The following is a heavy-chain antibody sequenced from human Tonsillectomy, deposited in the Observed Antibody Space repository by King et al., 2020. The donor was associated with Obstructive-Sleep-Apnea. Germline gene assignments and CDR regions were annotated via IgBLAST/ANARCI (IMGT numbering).Heavy chain of an antibody. V-gene: IGHV3-11*01. J-gene: IGHJ4*02. Sequence: HVQLVESGGGLVKPGGSLRLSCAASGFTFSDYYMSWIRQAPGKGLEWVSYISSSGSTIYYADSVKGRFTISRDNAKNSLYLQMNSLRAEDTAVYYCARGTGIVVVVAATPGPYFDYWGQGTLVTVSS. CDR3: ARGTGIVVVVAATPGPYFDY. CDR1: GFTFSDYY. D-gene: IGHD2-15*01. CDR2: ISSSGSTI.